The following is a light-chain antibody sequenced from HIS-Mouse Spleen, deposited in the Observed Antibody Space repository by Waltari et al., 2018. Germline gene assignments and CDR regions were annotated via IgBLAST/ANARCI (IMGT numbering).Light chain of an antibody. Sequence: SYELKQPPSVSVSPGQTARITCSGDPLPKKSAYWYPQKSGQAPVLVIYEDSKRPSGIPERFSGSSSGTMATLTISGAQVEDEADYYCYSTDSSGNHRVFGGGTKLTVL. CDR2: EDS. V-gene: IGLV3-10*01. CDR1: PLPKKS. CDR3: YSTDSSGNHRV. J-gene: IGLJ2*01.